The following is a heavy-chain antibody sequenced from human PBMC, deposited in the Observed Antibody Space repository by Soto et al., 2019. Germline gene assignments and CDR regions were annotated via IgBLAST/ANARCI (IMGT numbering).Heavy chain of an antibody. J-gene: IGHJ4*02. CDR1: GFALSSFD. Sequence: QVQLAESGGGVVQSGRSLRLSCAASGFALSSFDMHWVRQAPGKGLEWVAVIWYDGSNEYYADSVKGRFTISRDNSKNTRYLQMNSLRVEDTAVYYCARDALVRGDHPPDYWGQGTLVTVSS. D-gene: IGHD3-10*01. CDR2: IWYDGSNE. CDR3: ARDALVRGDHPPDY. V-gene: IGHV3-33*01.